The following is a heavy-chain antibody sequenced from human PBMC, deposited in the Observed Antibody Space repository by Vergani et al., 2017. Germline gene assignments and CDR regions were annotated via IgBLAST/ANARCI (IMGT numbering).Heavy chain of an antibody. CDR2: IYTSGST. V-gene: IGHV4-61*02. J-gene: IGHJ6*03. CDR1: GTSVSSGTHY. CDR3: ARGPSVVQGHYIYYYSYFMDV. D-gene: IGHD2-15*01. Sequence: QVQLQESGPGLVRPSETLSLTCSVSGTSVSSGTHYWNWIRQPADKTLEWIGRIYTSGSTYYNPSLKSRVTISVDRSKNQFSLQLTSVTAADTAVYYCARGPSVVQGHYIYYYSYFMDVWGKGTTVTVSS.